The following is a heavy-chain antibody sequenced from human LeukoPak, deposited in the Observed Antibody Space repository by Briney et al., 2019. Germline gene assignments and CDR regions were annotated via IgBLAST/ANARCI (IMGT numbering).Heavy chain of an antibody. CDR3: ARTTEGGYTYDYFYYYYMDV. D-gene: IGHD5-18*01. CDR1: GYSISSAYY. V-gene: IGHV4-38-2*02. Sequence: PSETLSLTCTVSGYSISSAYYWGWIRQPPGEGLEWIGYIHYSGSTSYNPSLKSRVTISVDTSKNQFSLKLSSVTAADTAVYYCARTTEGGYTYDYFYYYYMDVWGKGTTVTISS. CDR2: IHYSGST. J-gene: IGHJ6*03.